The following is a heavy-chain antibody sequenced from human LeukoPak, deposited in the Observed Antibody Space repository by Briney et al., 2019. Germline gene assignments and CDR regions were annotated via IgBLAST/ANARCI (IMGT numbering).Heavy chain of an antibody. CDR3: ATISAQTFDI. J-gene: IGHJ3*02. CDR2: IKPDGSDK. CDR1: GFSFRSHL. V-gene: IGHV3-7*01. D-gene: IGHD5-24*01. Sequence: GGSLRLSCVGSGFSFRSHLVNWVRQSPGKGLGWVANIKPDGSDKYYVDSARGRFTGSRDNAKNSAFLQMNSLRAEDTAIYYCATISAQTFDIWGQGTLVSVSS.